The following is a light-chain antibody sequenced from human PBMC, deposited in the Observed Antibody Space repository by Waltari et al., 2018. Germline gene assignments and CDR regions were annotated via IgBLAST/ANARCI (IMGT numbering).Light chain of an antibody. Sequence: QSAPTQPPSVSGSPGQSVTIPCTGTSSDVGAYNYVSWYQQHPGKAPKVMIYGVSNRPSGVSDRFSDSKSGNTASLTISGLQAEDEADYYCCSYTTSSTFLFGGGTRLTVL. CDR2: GVS. CDR1: SSDVGAYNY. CDR3: CSYTTSSTFL. V-gene: IGLV2-14*01. J-gene: IGLJ2*01.